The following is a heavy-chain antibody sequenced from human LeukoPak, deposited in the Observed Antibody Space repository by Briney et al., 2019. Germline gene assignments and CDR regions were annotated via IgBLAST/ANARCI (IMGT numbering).Heavy chain of an antibody. V-gene: IGHV1-2*04. J-gene: IGHJ6*04. D-gene: IGHD3-10*02. CDR3: ARDLKLGSGSSPGYYYGMDV. CDR1: GYTFTGYY. CDR2: INPNSGGT. Sequence: ASVKVSCKASGYTFTGYYMHWVRQAPGQGLEWMGWINPNSGGTNYAQKFQGWVTMTRDTSISTAHMELSRLRSDDTAVYYCARDLKLGSGSSPGYYYGMDVWGKGTTVTVSS.